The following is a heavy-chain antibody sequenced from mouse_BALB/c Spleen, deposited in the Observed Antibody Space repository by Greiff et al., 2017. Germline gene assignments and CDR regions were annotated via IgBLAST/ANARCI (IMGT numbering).Heavy chain of an antibody. Sequence: VQLQQSGAELVKPGASVKLSCKASGYTFTSYYMYWVKQRPGQGLEWIGEINPSNGGTNFNEKFKSKATLTVDKSSSTAYMQLSSLTSEDSAVYYCTRWGMKAAMDYWGQGTSVTVSS. CDR1: GYTFTSYY. J-gene: IGHJ4*01. V-gene: IGHV1S81*02. CDR2: INPSNGGT. CDR3: TRWGMKAAMDY.